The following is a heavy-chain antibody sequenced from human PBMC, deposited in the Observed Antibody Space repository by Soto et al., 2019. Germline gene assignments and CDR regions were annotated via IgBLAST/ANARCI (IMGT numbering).Heavy chain of an antibody. Sequence: EVQLVESGGDLVQPGGSLRLSCAASGFTFSSSWMHWVRQSPGEGLVWVSLITSDGSTTMYADSVRGRFTISRDSAKSTLYLQMDSLRAEDTAVYYCVRGYSDARHNWFGTWGQGTLVTVSS. CDR3: VRGYSDARHNWFGT. CDR1: GFTFSSSW. V-gene: IGHV3-74*03. CDR2: ITSDGSTT. D-gene: IGHD6-13*01. J-gene: IGHJ5*02.